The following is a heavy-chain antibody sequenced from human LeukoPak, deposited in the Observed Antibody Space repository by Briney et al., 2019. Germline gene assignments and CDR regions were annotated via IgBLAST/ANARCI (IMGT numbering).Heavy chain of an antibody. J-gene: IGHJ4*02. V-gene: IGHV3-23*01. CDR1: GFTFSSYA. Sequence: GGSLRLSCAASGFTFSSYAMSWVRQAPGKGLEWVSAISGSGGSTYYADSVKGRFTISRDNSKNTLYLQMNSLRAEDTAVYYRAKGSGAYCGGDCYPTFDYWGQGTLVTVSS. D-gene: IGHD2-21*02. CDR2: ISGSGGST. CDR3: AKGSGAYCGGDCYPTFDY.